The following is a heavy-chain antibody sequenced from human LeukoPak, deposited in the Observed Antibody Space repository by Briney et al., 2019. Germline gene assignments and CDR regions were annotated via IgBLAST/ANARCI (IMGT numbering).Heavy chain of an antibody. D-gene: IGHD3-10*01. V-gene: IGHV4-4*02. CDR3: ARDSFGSFDY. CDR2: IYDSGST. Sequence: SETLSLTCAVFGGSISSTNWWSWVRQHPGKGLEWIGYIYDSGSTHYNPSLKSRVSMSVDTSKDQFSLKLSSVTAADTAVYYCARDSFGSFDYWGQGILVTVSS. J-gene: IGHJ4*02. CDR1: GGSISSTNW.